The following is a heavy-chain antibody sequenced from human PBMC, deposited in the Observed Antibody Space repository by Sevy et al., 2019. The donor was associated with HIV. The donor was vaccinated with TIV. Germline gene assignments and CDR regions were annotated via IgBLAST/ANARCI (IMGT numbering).Heavy chain of an antibody. Sequence: GGSLRLSCAASGFTFSSYSMNWVRQAPGKGLEWVSSISSSSSYIYYADSVKGRFTISRDNAKNSLYLQMNSLRAEDTAVYYCARVLRFLEGPTPLEYWGQGTLVTVSS. D-gene: IGHD3-3*01. CDR1: GFTFSSYS. J-gene: IGHJ4*02. V-gene: IGHV3-21*01. CDR2: ISSSSSYI. CDR3: ARVLRFLEGPTPLEY.